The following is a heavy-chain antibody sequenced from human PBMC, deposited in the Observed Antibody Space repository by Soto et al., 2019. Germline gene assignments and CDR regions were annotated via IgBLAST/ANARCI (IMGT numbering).Heavy chain of an antibody. Sequence: ASVKVSCKAPGNTFTSYDINWVRQATGHGLEWMGWINPNSGNIGYAQKFQGRVTMTRDTAIRTAYMEVSRLRSDDTAVYYCARGRASGSYYLLDYWGQGTLVTVSS. CDR3: ARGRASGSYYLLDY. J-gene: IGHJ4*02. CDR1: GNTFTSYD. V-gene: IGHV1-8*01. CDR2: INPNSGNI. D-gene: IGHD3-10*01.